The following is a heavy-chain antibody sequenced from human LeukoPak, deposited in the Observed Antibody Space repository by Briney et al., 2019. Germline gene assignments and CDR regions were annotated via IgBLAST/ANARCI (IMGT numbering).Heavy chain of an antibody. V-gene: IGHV3-53*01. D-gene: IGHD3-10*01. CDR3: ARVGLWLGEDDDY. J-gene: IGHJ4*02. Sequence: GGSLRLSCAASGFTVSSNYMSWVRQAPGKGLEWVSVIYRGGSTYYADSVKGRFTISRDNSKNTVYLQMNSLRAEDTAVYYCARVGLWLGEDDDYWSQGTLVTVSS. CDR2: IYRGGST. CDR1: GFTVSSNY.